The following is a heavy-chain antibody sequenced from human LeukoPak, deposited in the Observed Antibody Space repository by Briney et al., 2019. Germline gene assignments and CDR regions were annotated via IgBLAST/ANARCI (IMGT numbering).Heavy chain of an antibody. V-gene: IGHV4-59*08. CDR3: ARHRAEMATITDDTFDM. CDR2: FNTSGNT. CDR1: GTSITHYS. Sequence: SETLSLTCSVSGTSITHYSWTWIRKPQGRGLGWIGYFNTSGNTHQHPSLKSRVTMSIDASKNQFSLRLSSMTAADTAVYYCARHRAEMATITDDTFDMWGQGTMVTVSS. J-gene: IGHJ3*02. D-gene: IGHD5-24*01.